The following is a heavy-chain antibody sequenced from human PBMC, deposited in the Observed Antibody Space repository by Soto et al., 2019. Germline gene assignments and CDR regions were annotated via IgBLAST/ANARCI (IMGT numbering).Heavy chain of an antibody. CDR3: ESHDYGDYLYYFDY. D-gene: IGHD4-17*01. CDR2: IYYSGST. CDR1: GGSVSSGSYY. Sequence: PETLSLTFTVSGGSVSSGSYYWSLIWHPPGKGLEWIGYIYYSGSTNYNPSLKSRVTISVDTSKNQFSLKLSSVTAAETAVYYCESHDYGDYLYYFDYWGQGTLVTVSS. V-gene: IGHV4-61*01. J-gene: IGHJ4*02.